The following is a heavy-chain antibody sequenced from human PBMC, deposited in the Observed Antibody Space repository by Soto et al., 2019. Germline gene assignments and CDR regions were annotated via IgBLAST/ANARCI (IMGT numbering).Heavy chain of an antibody. V-gene: IGHV3-33*01. CDR1: GFTFSSYG. D-gene: IGHD6-13*01. J-gene: IGHJ4*02. CDR3: ARDLLVEAAGTAPPDY. CDR2: IWYDGSNK. Sequence: QVQLVESGGGVVQPGRSLRLSCAASGFTFSSYGMNWVRQAPGKGLEWVAGIWYDGSNKYYADSVKSRFTISRDNSKNALYLQMNNQRAEDTAVYYCARDLLVEAAGTAPPDYWGQGTLVTV.